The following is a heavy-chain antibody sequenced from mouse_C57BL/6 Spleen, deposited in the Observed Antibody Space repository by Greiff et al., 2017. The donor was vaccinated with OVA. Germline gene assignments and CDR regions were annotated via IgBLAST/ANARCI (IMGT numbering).Heavy chain of an antibody. Sequence: VQLQQSGAELVKPGASVKLSCTASGFNIKDYYMHWVKQRTEQGLEWIGRIDPEDGEPKYAPKFQGKATITADTHSNTAYLQLSSLTSEDTAVYYCARGSNYWYFDVWGTGTTVTVSS. CDR2: IDPEDGEP. D-gene: IGHD1-1*01. CDR3: ARGSNYWYFDV. CDR1: GFNIKDYY. V-gene: IGHV14-2*01. J-gene: IGHJ1*03.